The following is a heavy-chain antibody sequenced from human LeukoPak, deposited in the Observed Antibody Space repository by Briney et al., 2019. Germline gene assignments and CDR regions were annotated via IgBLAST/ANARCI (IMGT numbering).Heavy chain of an antibody. CDR1: GFTFSRYW. Sequence: GGSLRLSCAASGFTFSRYWMSWVRQAPGKGLEWVANIKQDGSQKSYVDSVKGRFTISRDNANNLLYLQMNSLRAEDTAVYYCARDSMRGFLEWLLDYWGQGTLVTVSS. CDR2: IKQDGSQK. J-gene: IGHJ4*02. V-gene: IGHV3-7*01. CDR3: ARDSMRGFLEWLLDY. D-gene: IGHD3-3*01.